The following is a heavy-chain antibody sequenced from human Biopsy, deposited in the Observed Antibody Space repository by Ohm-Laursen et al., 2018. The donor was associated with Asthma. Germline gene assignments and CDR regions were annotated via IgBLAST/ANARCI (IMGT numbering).Heavy chain of an antibody. D-gene: IGHD3-9*01. Sequence: ASVNVSCKASGYTFISYAIHWVRQAPGQRLECMGWLKAGNGNTKYSQKFQGRATITTDTSASTAYMELSSLRSEDTAVYYRARTYYDFLTGQVNDAFAIWGQGTMVTVSS. CDR3: ARTYYDFLTGQVNDAFAI. CDR1: GYTFISYA. CDR2: LKAGNGNT. J-gene: IGHJ3*02. V-gene: IGHV1-3*01.